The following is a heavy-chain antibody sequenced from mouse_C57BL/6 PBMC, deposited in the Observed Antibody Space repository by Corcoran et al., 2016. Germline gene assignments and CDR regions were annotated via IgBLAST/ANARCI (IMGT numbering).Heavy chain of an antibody. Sequence: QIQLVQSGPELKKPGETVKISCKASGYTFTTYGMSWVKQAPGKGLKWMGWINTYSGVPTYADDFKGRFAFSLETSASTAYLQINNLKNEDTATYFCARYYGSSSAWFAYWCQGTLVTVSA. V-gene: IGHV9-3*01. CDR1: GYTFTTYG. J-gene: IGHJ3*01. CDR3: ARYYGSSSAWFAY. D-gene: IGHD1-1*01. CDR2: INTYSGVP.